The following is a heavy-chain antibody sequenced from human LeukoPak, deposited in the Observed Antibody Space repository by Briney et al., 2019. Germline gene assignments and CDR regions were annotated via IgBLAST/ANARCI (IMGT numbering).Heavy chain of an antibody. CDR1: GFTFDDYA. Sequence: GGSLRLSCAASGFTFDDYAMHWVRQAPGKGLEWVSGISWNSGSIGYADSVKGRFTISRDNAKNSLYLQMNSLRAEDTALYYCAKDMEYDYVWGSDAFHIWGQGTMVTVSS. CDR2: ISWNSGSI. V-gene: IGHV3-9*01. D-gene: IGHD3-16*01. J-gene: IGHJ3*02. CDR3: AKDMEYDYVWGSDAFHI.